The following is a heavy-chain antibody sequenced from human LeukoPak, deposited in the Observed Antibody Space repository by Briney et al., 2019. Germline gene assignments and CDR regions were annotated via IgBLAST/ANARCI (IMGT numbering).Heavy chain of an antibody. Sequence: PSQTLSLTCTVSGGSISSSSYYWGWIRQPPGKGLEWIGSIYYSGSTYYNPSLKSRVTISVDTSKNQFSLKLSSVTAADTAVYYCAKLSVRYCGGDCSWGAFDIWGQGTMVTVSS. J-gene: IGHJ3*02. CDR1: GGSISSSSYY. D-gene: IGHD2-21*02. CDR2: IYYSGST. V-gene: IGHV4-39*01. CDR3: AKLSVRYCGGDCSWGAFDI.